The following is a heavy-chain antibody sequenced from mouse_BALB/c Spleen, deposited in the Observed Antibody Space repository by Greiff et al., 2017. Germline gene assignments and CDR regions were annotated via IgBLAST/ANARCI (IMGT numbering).Heavy chain of an antibody. CDR3: TRSVVGFDY. V-gene: IGHV1S127*01. CDR2: IDPSDSET. Sequence: VQLQQSGPQLVRPGASVKISCKASGYSFTSYWMHWVKQRPGQGLEWIGMIDPSDSETRLNQKFKDKATLTVDKSSSTAYMQLSSQTSEDSAVYYCTRSVVGFDYWGQGTTLTVSS. J-gene: IGHJ2*01. D-gene: IGHD1-1*01. CDR1: GYSFTSYW.